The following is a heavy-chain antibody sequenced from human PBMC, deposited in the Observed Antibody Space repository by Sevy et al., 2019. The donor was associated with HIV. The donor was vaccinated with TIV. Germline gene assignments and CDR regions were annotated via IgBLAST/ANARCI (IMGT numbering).Heavy chain of an antibody. Sequence: GGSLRLSCAASGFTFNNAWMSWVRQAPGKGLEWIGRIKNKPDGGTTDYAAPVKGRFTISRDDSKNTLYLQMNSLKTEDTAVYYCCTEGNVLLAEGWGHWFDPGGQGPRVPVSS. D-gene: IGHD2-8*01. J-gene: IGHJ5*02. CDR1: GFTFNNAW. CDR2: IKNKPDGGTT. V-gene: IGHV3-15*01. CDR3: CTEGNVLLAEGWGHWFDP.